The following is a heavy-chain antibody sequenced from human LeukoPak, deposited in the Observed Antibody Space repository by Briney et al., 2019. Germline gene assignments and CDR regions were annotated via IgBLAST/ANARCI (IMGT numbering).Heavy chain of an antibody. CDR1: GYTFTSYA. D-gene: IGHD2-2*01. Sequence: ASVKVSCKASGYTFTSYAMHWVRQAPGQRLEWMGWINAGNGNTKYSQKFQGRVTITIDTSASTAYMELSSLRSEDTAVYYCARGSRIGSQTYYFDYWGQGTLVTVSS. V-gene: IGHV1-3*01. J-gene: IGHJ4*02. CDR3: ARGSRIGSQTYYFDY. CDR2: INAGNGNT.